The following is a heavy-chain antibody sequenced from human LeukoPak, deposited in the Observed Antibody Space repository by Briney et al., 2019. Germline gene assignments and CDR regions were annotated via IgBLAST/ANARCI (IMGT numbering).Heavy chain of an antibody. Sequence: PGGSLRLSCAVSGFTSNSDWMHWVRQAPGKGLVWVSPIKTDGTTTRYTDSVRGRFTMSTNNAKNTLHLQMDSLKVEDTAVYYCAFFDRERRVAYWGQGALVTVSS. D-gene: IGHD1-26*01. CDR2: IKTDGTTT. V-gene: IGHV3-74*01. J-gene: IGHJ4*02. CDR1: GFTSNSDW. CDR3: AFFDRERRVAY.